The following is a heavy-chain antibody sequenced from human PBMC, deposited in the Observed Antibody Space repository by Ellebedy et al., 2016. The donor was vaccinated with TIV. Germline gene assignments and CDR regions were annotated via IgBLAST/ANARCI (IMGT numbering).Heavy chain of an antibody. CDR1: GYTFTSYY. Sequence: ASVKVSCKASGYTFTSYYIHWVRQAPGQGLEWMGGIIPIFGTANYAQKFQGRVTITADESTSTGYVELSSLRSEDTAVYYCARARDGGLTVGGWGQGTLVTVSS. CDR2: IIPIFGTA. V-gene: IGHV1-69*13. J-gene: IGHJ4*02. D-gene: IGHD3-9*01. CDR3: ARARDGGLTVGG.